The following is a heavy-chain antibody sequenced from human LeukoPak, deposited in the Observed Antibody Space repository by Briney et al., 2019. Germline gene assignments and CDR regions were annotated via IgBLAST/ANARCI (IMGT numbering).Heavy chain of an antibody. Sequence: PGGSLRLSCAASGFTFSSYGMHWVRQAPGKGLEWVAVIWYDGSNKYYADSVKGRFTISRDNSKNTLYLQMNSLRAEDTAVYYCARALIAVAALNYWGQGTLVTVSS. CDR3: ARALIAVAALNY. CDR2: IWYDGSNK. CDR1: GFTFSSYG. D-gene: IGHD6-19*01. V-gene: IGHV3-33*01. J-gene: IGHJ4*02.